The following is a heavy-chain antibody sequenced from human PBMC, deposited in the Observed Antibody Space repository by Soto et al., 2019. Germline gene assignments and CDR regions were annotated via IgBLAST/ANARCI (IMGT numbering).Heavy chain of an antibody. J-gene: IGHJ5*02. D-gene: IGHD2-2*01. CDR2: ISSSSSYT. CDR1: GFTFSDYY. Sequence: GGSLRLSCAASGFTFSDYYMSWIRQAPGKGLEWVSYISSSSSYTNYADSVKGRFTISRDNAKNSLYLQMNSLRAEDTAVYYGARDRDCSSTSCYYEPWGQGTLVTVSS. CDR3: ARDRDCSSTSCYYEP. V-gene: IGHV3-11*06.